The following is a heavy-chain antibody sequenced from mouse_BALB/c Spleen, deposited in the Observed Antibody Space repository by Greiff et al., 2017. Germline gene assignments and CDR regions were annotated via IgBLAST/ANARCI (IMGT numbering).Heavy chain of an antibody. J-gene: IGHJ3*01. CDR2: IFPGSGNT. CDR1: GYSFTSYY. D-gene: IGHD1-1*02. V-gene: IGHV1-66*01. Sequence: QVQLQQPGAELVKPGASVKISCKASGYSFTSYYIHWVKQRPGQGLEWIGWIFPGSGNTKYNEKFKGKATLTADTSSSTAYMQLSSLTSEDSAVYFCAKGGGNPFAYWGQGTLVTVSA. CDR3: AKGGGNPFAY.